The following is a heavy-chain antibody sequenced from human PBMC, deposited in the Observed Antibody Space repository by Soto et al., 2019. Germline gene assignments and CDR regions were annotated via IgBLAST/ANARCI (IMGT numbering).Heavy chain of an antibody. CDR3: ARRAATISGTLIWGAVLDI. J-gene: IGHJ3*02. D-gene: IGHD3-3*01. V-gene: IGHV4-59*01. CDR2: IYSSGTT. CDR1: GGSISSYY. Sequence: SETLSLTCSVSGGSISSYYWSWIRQPPGKGLEWIGYIYSSGTTNYNPSLQSRVTISGDTSKKQISLNLRSVTAADTAVYYCARRAATISGTLIWGAVLDIWGQGTKVTVSS.